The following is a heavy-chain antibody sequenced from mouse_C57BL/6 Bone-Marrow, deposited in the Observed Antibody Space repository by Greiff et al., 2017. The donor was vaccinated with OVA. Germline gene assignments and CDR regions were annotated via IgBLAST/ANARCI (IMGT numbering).Heavy chain of an antibody. CDR2: FYPGSGSI. J-gene: IGHJ1*03. CDR1: GYTFTEYT. V-gene: IGHV1-62-2*01. D-gene: IGHD1-1*01. CDR3: ARHGSPLSTTVVATDFDV. Sequence: QVQLQQSGAELVKPGASVKLSCKASGYTFTEYTIHWVKQRSGQGLEWIGWFYPGSGSIKYNEKFKDKATLTADKSSSPVYMELSRLTSEDSAVYFCARHGSPLSTTVVATDFDVWGTGTTVTVSS.